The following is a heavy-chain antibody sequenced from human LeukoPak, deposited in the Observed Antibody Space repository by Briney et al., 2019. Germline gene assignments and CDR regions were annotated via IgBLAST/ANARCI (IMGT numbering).Heavy chain of an antibody. CDR1: GGSISSGGYY. D-gene: IGHD2-2*01. J-gene: IGHJ5*02. V-gene: IGHV4-31*03. Sequence: SETLSLTCTVSGGSISSGGYYWSWIRQHPGKGLEWIGYIYYSGSTYYNPSLKSRVTISVDTSKNQFSLKLSSVTAADTAVYYCARAKEDCSSTSCTEGIWFDPWGQGTLATVSS. CDR2: IYYSGST. CDR3: ARAKEDCSSTSCTEGIWFDP.